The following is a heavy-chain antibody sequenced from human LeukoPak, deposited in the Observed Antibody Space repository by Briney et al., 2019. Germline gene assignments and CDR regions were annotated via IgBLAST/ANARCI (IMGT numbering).Heavy chain of an antibody. D-gene: IGHD3-22*01. CDR2: ISSSSSYI. Sequence: GGSLRLSYAASGFTFSSYSMNWVRQAPGKGLEWVSSISSSSSYIYYADSVKGRFTISRDNAKNSLYLQMNSLRAEDTAVYYCARGGVVVADDAFDIWGQGTMVTISS. CDR1: GFTFSSYS. J-gene: IGHJ3*02. CDR3: ARGGVVVADDAFDI. V-gene: IGHV3-21*01.